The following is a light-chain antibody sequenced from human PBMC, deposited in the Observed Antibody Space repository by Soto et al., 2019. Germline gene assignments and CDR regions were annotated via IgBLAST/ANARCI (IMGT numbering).Light chain of an antibody. CDR3: SSYTTTTTVRFV. J-gene: IGLJ1*01. Sequence: LAQPASVSGSPGQSITISCTGTSSDIGDSNFVSWYQHHPGKAPKLLIYDVSDRPSRISSRFSGSKSANTASLTISGLQAEDEALYYCSSYTTTTTVRFVFGTGTKVTVL. V-gene: IGLV2-14*01. CDR2: DVS. CDR1: SSDIGDSNF.